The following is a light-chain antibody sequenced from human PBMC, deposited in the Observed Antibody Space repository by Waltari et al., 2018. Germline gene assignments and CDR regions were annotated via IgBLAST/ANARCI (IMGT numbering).Light chain of an antibody. CDR3: QQRRNWPLT. CDR1: HSVNTY. Sequence: EIVLTQSPATLSLSPGERATLSCRASHSVNTYLAWYQQRPGQAPRLLIYDTSNRATDIPARFSGIGSETDFSLTISSLEPEDFAVYYCQQRRNWPLTFGGGTKVEIK. CDR2: DTS. V-gene: IGKV3-11*01. J-gene: IGKJ4*01.